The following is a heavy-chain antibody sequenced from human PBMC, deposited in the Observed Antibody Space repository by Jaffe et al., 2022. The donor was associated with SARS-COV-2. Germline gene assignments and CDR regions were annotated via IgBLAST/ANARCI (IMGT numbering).Heavy chain of an antibody. J-gene: IGHJ4*02. D-gene: IGHD3-16*01. CDR2: ISSDGRKE. V-gene: IGHV3-30*04. CDR3: ARFQPQDLGGCDF. CDR1: GFTFSTYA. Sequence: QVQLVESGGGVVQPGKSLRLSCAASGFTFSTYAMHWARQPPGKGLEWVAVISSDGRKEYYADSVKGRFTISRDNSKDTLYLQMNSLRADDTAVYSCARFQPQDLGGCDFWGQGTLVTVSS.